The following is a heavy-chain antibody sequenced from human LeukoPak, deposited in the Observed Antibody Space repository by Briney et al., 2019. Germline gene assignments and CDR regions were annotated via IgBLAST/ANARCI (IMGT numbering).Heavy chain of an antibody. CDR1: GFTFSSYS. J-gene: IGHJ4*02. V-gene: IGHV3-21*01. Sequence: GGSLRLSCAASGFTFSSYSMNWVRQAPGKGLEWVSSISSSSSYIYYADSVKGRFTISRDNAKNSLYLQMNSLRAEDTAVYYCARDVPEDYYDSSGFDYWGQGTLVTVSS. D-gene: IGHD3-22*01. CDR3: ARDVPEDYYDSSGFDY. CDR2: ISSSSSYI.